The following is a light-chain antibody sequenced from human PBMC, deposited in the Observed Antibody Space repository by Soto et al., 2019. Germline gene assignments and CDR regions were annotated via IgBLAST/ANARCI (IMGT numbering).Light chain of an antibody. CDR2: DAS. CDR3: LQRSNWPYT. Sequence: EIVLTQSPATLSLSPGERATLSCRASQTVSSYVAWYQQTPGQAPRLLIYDASNRATGIPARFSGSGSGTDFTLTISSLEPEDFAVYYCLQRSNWPYTFGQGTKLEIK. V-gene: IGKV3-11*01. J-gene: IGKJ2*01. CDR1: QTVSSY.